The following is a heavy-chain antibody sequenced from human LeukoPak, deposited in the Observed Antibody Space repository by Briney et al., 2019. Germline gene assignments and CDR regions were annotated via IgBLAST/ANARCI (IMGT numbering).Heavy chain of an antibody. D-gene: IGHD3-10*01. J-gene: IGHJ4*02. CDR3: ARHSDSRDYYGSGSYRRRGYYFDY. CDR2: INHSGST. CDR1: GGSISSSSYY. V-gene: IGHV4-39*01. Sequence: PSETLSLTCTVSGGSISSSSYYWGWIRQPPGKGLEWIGEINHSGSTNYNPSLKSRVTISVDTSKNQFSLKLSSVTAADTAVYYCARHSDSRDYYGSGSYRRRGYYFDYWGQGTLVTVSS.